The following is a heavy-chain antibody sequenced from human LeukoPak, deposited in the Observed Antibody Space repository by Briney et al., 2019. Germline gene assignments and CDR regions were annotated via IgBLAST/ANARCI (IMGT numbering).Heavy chain of an antibody. CDR3: ARARGYNHGPQDYYFDY. J-gene: IGHJ4*02. CDR1: GFTFSSYG. D-gene: IGHD5-18*01. CDR2: IRSSSSTM. V-gene: IGHV3-48*02. Sequence: GGSLRLSCAASGFTFSSYGMTWVRQAPGKGLEWVSYIRSSSSTMYYADSVKGRFTISRDNAKSSLYLQMSSLRDEDTAVYYCARARGYNHGPQDYYFDYWGQGTLVAVSS.